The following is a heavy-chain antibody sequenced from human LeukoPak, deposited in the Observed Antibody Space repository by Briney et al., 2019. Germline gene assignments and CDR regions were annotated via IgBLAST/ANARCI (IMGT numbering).Heavy chain of an antibody. CDR3: ARERLYGMDV. Sequence: PSETLSLTCTVSGGSISSYYWSWIRQPPGKGLEWIGYIYYSGSTNYNPSLKSRVTISVDTSKNQFSLKLSSVTAAGTAVYYCARERLYGMDVWGQGTTVTVSS. CDR2: IYYSGST. J-gene: IGHJ6*02. CDR1: GGSISSYY. V-gene: IGHV4-59*01.